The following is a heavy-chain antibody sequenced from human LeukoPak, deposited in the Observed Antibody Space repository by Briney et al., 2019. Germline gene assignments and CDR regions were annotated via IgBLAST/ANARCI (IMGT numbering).Heavy chain of an antibody. CDR3: APSSSWPYYFDY. J-gene: IGHJ4*02. V-gene: IGHV1-2*02. CDR2: INPNSGGT. Sequence: ASVKVSCKPSGYTFTGYYMHWVRQAPGQGLEWMGWINPNSGGTNYAQKFQGRVTMTRDTSISTAYMELSILRSDDTAVYYCAPSSSWPYYFDYWGQGTPVTVSS. CDR1: GYTFTGYY. D-gene: IGHD6-13*01.